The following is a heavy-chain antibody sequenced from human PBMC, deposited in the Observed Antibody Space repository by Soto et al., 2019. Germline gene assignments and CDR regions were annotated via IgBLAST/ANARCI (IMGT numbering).Heavy chain of an antibody. CDR1: GGSFSGYY. V-gene: IGHV4-34*01. CDR3: ARAGLWFGEERGYSMDY. Sequence: SETLSLTCAVYGGSFSGYYWSWIRQPPGKGLEWIGEINHSGSTNYNPSLKSRVTISVDTSKNQFSLKLSSVTAADTAVYYCARAGLWFGEERGYSMDYWGQGTLVTVSS. D-gene: IGHD3-10*01. CDR2: INHSGST. J-gene: IGHJ4*02.